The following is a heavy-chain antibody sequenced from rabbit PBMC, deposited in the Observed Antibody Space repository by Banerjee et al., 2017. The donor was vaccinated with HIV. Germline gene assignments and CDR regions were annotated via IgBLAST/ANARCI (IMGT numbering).Heavy chain of an antibody. CDR3: ARGLYGGGVYRYAWGYYGMDL. V-gene: IGHV1S45*01. J-gene: IGHJ6*01. D-gene: IGHD6-1*01. Sequence: QEQLKETGGGLVQPGGSLTLSCKASGFDLSNYYMNWVRQAPGKGLEWIGIIYAGKGTTDYASWVNGRFTISKTSSTTVTLQMTSLTAADTATYFCARGLYGGGVYRYAWGYYGMDLWGPGTLVTVS. CDR1: GFDLSNYYM. CDR2: IYAGKGTT.